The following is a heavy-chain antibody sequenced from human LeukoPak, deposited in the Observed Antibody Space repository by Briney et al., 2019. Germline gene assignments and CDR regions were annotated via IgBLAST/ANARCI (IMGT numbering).Heavy chain of an antibody. Sequence: GASVKVSCKASGYTFTSYGISWVRQAPGQGVEWMGWISAYNGNTNYAQKLQGRVTMTTDTSPSTAYMELRSLRSDDTAVYYCARARYCSSNSCSEFDYWGQGTLVTVSS. CDR1: GYTFTSYG. CDR3: ARARYCSSNSCSEFDY. J-gene: IGHJ4*02. V-gene: IGHV1-18*01. CDR2: ISAYNGNT. D-gene: IGHD2-2*01.